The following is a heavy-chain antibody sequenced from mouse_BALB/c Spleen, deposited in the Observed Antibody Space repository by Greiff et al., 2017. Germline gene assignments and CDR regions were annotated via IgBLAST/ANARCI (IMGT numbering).Heavy chain of an antibody. D-gene: IGHD1-2*01. CDR2: IWAGGST. Sequence: QVQLQESGPGLVAPSQSLSITCTVSGFSLTSYGVHWVRQPPGKGLEWLGVIWAGGSTNYNSALMSRLSISKDNSKSQVFLKMNSLQTDDTAMYYCAREFSTTATDWFAYWGQGTLVTVSA. CDR3: AREFSTTATDWFAY. J-gene: IGHJ3*01. CDR1: GFSLTSYG. V-gene: IGHV2-9*02.